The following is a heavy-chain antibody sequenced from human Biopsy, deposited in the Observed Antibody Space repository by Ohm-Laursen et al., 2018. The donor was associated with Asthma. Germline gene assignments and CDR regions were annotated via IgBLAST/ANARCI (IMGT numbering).Heavy chain of an antibody. CDR2: IYFSGNS. J-gene: IGHJ3*02. D-gene: IGHD5-18*01. Sequence: SDTLSLTCTVSGGSVTSFYWSWIRQPQGRGLEWIGYIYFSGNSNYNPSLKSRVTISIDTSKNHFSIKLTSVTAADTAVYYCARGYGSGLSYPDAFDIWGQGTMVTVSS. CDR3: ARGYGSGLSYPDAFDI. CDR1: GGSVTSFY. V-gene: IGHV4-59*02.